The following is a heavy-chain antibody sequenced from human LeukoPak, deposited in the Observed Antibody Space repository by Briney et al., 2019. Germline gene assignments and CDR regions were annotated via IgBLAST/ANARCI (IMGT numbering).Heavy chain of an antibody. D-gene: IGHD1-26*01. CDR3: ERDVPMYSGSHLYYYMDV. J-gene: IGHJ6*03. CDR1: GGSISSYY. CDR2: IYYSGST. V-gene: IGHV4-59*01. Sequence: TSETLSLTCTVSGGSISSYYWSWIRQPPGKGLEWIGYIYYSGSTNYNPSLKSRVTISVDTSKNQFSLKLSSVTAADTAVYYCERDVPMYSGSHLYYYMDVWGKGTTVTVSS.